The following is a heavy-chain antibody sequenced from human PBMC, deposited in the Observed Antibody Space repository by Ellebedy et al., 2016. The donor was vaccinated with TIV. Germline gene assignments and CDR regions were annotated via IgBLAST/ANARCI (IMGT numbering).Heavy chain of an antibody. CDR2: IYPGDSDT. V-gene: IGHV5-51*01. Sequence: GESLKISCKGSGYSFTSYWIGWVRQMPGKGLEWMGIIYPGDSDTRYSPSFQGQVTISADKSISTAYLQWSSLKASDTAMYYCARLPGGAYGSGSYSSRTNWFDPWGQGTLVTVSS. D-gene: IGHD3-10*01. CDR1: GYSFTSYW. J-gene: IGHJ5*02. CDR3: ARLPGGAYGSGSYSSRTNWFDP.